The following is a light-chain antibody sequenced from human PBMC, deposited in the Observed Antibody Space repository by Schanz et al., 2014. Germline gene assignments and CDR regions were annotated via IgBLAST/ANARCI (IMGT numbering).Light chain of an antibody. J-gene: IGLJ3*02. Sequence: QSVLTQPPSVSAAPGQKVTISCSGSNSNIGNNYVSWYQQLPGTAPKLLIYDNNERPSGIPDRFSGSKSGTSASLAITGLQAEDEAEYYCHSYDSSLSTWVFGGGTKVTVL. V-gene: IGLV1-51*01. CDR2: DNN. CDR1: NSNIGNNY. CDR3: HSYDSSLSTWV.